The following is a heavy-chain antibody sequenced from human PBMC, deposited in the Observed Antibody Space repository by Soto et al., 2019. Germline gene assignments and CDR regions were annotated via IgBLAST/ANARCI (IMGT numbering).Heavy chain of an antibody. CDR2: IRWNSGSI. J-gene: IGHJ3*02. V-gene: IGHV3-9*01. Sequence: GGSLRLSCAASGFTFDDYAMHWVRQAPGKGLEWVSGIRWNSGSIGYADSVKGRFTISRDNAKNSLYLQMNSLRAEDTALYYCAKAPTTVVTRNAFDIWGQGTMVTVSS. D-gene: IGHD4-17*01. CDR3: AKAPTTVVTRNAFDI. CDR1: GFTFDDYA.